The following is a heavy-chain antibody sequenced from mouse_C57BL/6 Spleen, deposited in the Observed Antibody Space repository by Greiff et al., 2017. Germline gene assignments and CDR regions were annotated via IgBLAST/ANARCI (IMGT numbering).Heavy chain of an antibody. CDR3: ARLKGLQNAMDY. V-gene: IGHV7-3*01. CDR2: IRNKANGYTT. CDR1: GFTFTDYY. D-gene: IGHD2-2*01. Sequence: EVQVVESGGGLVQPGGSLSLSCAASGFTFTDYYMSWVRQPPGKALEWLGFIRNKANGYTTEYSASVKGRFTISRDNSQSILYLQMNALRAEDSATYYCARLKGLQNAMDYWGQGTSVTVSS. J-gene: IGHJ4*01.